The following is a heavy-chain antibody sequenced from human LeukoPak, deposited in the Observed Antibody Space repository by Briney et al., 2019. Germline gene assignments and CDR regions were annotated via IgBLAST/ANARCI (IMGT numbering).Heavy chain of an antibody. CDR3: ASLDTAKQPLANH. V-gene: IGHV3-7*03. CDR2: IREERGQE. CDR1: EFTFSSYW. D-gene: IGHD5-18*01. J-gene: IGHJ5*02. Sequence: GGSLRLSCEASEFTFSSYWMHWVRQPPGKGLEWVANIREERGQEYYVDSVKGRFTISKNSAKNSLYLQMNTLRVEDTAMYYCASLDTAKQPLANHWGQGTLVTVSS.